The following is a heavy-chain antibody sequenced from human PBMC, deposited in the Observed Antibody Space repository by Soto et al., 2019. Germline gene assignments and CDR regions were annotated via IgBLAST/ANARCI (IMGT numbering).Heavy chain of an antibody. J-gene: IGHJ4*02. CDR1: EFTFSSYV. D-gene: IGHD6-6*01. CDR2: ISGSGGST. Sequence: EVQLLESGGGLVQPGGSLRLSCAASEFTFSSYVMSWVRQAPGKGLGWVSAISGSGGSTYYADSVKGRFTISRDNSKNTLYLQMNSLRAEDTAVYYCAKGSASSRPYYFDYWGQGTLVTVSS. CDR3: AKGSASSRPYYFDY. V-gene: IGHV3-23*01.